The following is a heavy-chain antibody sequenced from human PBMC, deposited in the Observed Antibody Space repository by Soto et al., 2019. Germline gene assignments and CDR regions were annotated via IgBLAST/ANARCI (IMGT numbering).Heavy chain of an antibody. J-gene: IGHJ6*03. D-gene: IGHD6-6*01. V-gene: IGHV3-21*01. CDR3: VRDSREQLVPRGFYYYYIDA. CDR1: GVTFSSFS. CDR2: ILSSGGSS. Sequence: EVQLVESGGGLVQPGGSLRLSCAASGVTFSSFSFNWVRQAPGKGLEWVSFILSSGGSSYYADSVKGRFTTCRDNAKNSLYLQMNSLKDEDTAVYYCVRDSREQLVPRGFYYYYIDALGEGAKVSVSS.